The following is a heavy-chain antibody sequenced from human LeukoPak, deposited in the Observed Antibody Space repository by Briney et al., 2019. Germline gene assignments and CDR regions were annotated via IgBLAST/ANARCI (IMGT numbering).Heavy chain of an antibody. CDR1: GFTFSRYS. V-gene: IGHV3-21*01. CDR3: ARVSKYDSSGYYPVD. Sequence: GGSLRLSCAASGFTFSRYSMNWVRQAPGKGLEWVSSISSSSSYIYYADSVKGRFTISRDNAKNSLYLQMNSLRAEDTAVYYCARVSKYDSSGYYPVDWGQGTLVTVSS. J-gene: IGHJ4*02. CDR2: ISSSSSYI. D-gene: IGHD3-22*01.